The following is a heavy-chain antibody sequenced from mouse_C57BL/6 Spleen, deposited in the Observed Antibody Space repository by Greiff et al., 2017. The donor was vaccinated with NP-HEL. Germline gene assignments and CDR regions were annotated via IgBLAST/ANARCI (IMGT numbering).Heavy chain of an antibody. CDR2: IDPSDSYT. D-gene: IGHD2-5*01. J-gene: IGHJ2*01. CDR1: GYTFTSYW. CDR3: ARGDYSNHEGIDY. Sequence: QVQLQQPGAELVMPGASVKLSCKASGYTFTSYWMHWVKQRPGQGLEWIGEIDPSDSYTNYNQKFKGKSTLPVDKSSSTAYMQLSSLTSEDSAVYYCARGDYSNHEGIDYWGQGTTLTVSS. V-gene: IGHV1-69*01.